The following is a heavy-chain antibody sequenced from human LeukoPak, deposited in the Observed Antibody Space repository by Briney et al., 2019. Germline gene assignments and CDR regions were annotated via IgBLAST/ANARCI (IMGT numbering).Heavy chain of an antibody. CDR2: ISGSGGST. J-gene: IGHJ4*02. V-gene: IGHV3-23*01. CDR1: GFTFSNSA. CDR3: AKSDDSSGYWGGYFDY. D-gene: IGHD3-22*01. Sequence: GGSLRLSCAASGFTFSNSAMTWVRQAPGKGLEWVSAISGSGGSTYYAHSVKGRFTISRDNSKNTLYLQMNSLRAEDTAIYYCAKSDDSSGYWGGYFDYWGQGTLVTVSS.